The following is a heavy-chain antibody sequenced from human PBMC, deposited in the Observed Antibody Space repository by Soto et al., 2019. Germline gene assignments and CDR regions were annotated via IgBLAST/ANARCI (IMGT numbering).Heavy chain of an antibody. V-gene: IGHV1-3*04. D-gene: IGHD1-26*01. CDR2: ISTDNGNT. J-gene: IGHJ5*01. CDR3: AIDRMGEAGLHLDS. Sequence: ASVKVSCKASGYPFTTYAIHWVRQAPGQRLEWMGWISTDNGNTKYSQKFQGRLTITRDTSATTAYMELSSLRSEDTAVYYCAIDRMGEAGLHLDSWGQEPWSPSPQ. CDR1: GYPFTTYA.